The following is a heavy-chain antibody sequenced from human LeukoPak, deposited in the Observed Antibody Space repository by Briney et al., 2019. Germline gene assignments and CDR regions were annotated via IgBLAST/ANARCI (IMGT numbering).Heavy chain of an antibody. CDR3: ARHADYGDNSKLGY. CDR2: IYPGDSDT. V-gene: IGHV5-51*01. CDR1: GYSFTSYW. Sequence: GESLKISCKGSGYSFTSYWIGWVRQMPGKGLEWMGIIYPGDSDTRYSPSFQGHVTISADQSISTAYLQWSGLRASDTAMYYCARHADYGDNSKLGYWGQGTLVTVSS. D-gene: IGHD4-23*01. J-gene: IGHJ4*02.